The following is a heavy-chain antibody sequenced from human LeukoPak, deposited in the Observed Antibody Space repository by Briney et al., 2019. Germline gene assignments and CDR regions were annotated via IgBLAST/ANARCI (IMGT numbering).Heavy chain of an antibody. CDR1: GFTFDDYA. CDR2: ISWNSGSI. Sequence: GRSLRLSCAASGFTFDDYAMHSVRHAPGKGLEWVSGISWNSGSIGYADSVKGRFTISGDNAKNSLYLQMNSLRAEDTALYYCAKDANPNSSGYGMDVWGQGTTVTVSS. CDR3: AKDANPNSSGYGMDV. V-gene: IGHV3-9*01. D-gene: IGHD3-22*01. J-gene: IGHJ6*02.